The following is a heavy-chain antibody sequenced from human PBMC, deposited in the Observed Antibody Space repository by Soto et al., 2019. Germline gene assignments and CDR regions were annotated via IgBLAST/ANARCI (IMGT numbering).Heavy chain of an antibody. J-gene: IGHJ6*02. CDR3: AITVTPVWGYYYGMDV. V-gene: IGHV4-39*01. CDR2: IYYSGST. D-gene: IGHD4-4*01. CDR1: GGSISSSSYY. Sequence: SETLSLTCTVSGGSISSSSYYWGWIRQPPGKGLEWIGSIYYSGSTYYNPSLKSRVTISVDTSKNQFSLKLSSVTAADTAVYYCAITVTPVWGYYYGMDVWGQGTTVTVSS.